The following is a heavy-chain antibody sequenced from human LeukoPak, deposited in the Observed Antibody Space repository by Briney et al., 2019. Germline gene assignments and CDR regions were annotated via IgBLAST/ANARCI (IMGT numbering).Heavy chain of an antibody. CDR1: GYTFTSYG. Sequence: GASVKVSCKASGYTFTSYGISWVRQAPGQGLEWMGWISAYNGNTNYAQKLQGRVTMTTDTSTSTAYMELRSLRSDGTAVYYCAREGDYAYYYYGMDVWGQGTTVTVSS. V-gene: IGHV1-18*01. D-gene: IGHD4-17*01. CDR3: AREGDYAYYYYGMDV. J-gene: IGHJ6*02. CDR2: ISAYNGNT.